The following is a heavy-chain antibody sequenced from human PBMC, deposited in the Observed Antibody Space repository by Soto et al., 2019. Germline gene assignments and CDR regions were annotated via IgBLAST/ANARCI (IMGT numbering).Heavy chain of an antibody. V-gene: IGHV1-2*02. CDR2: INPNSGGT. CDR3: ARVQWELLRYYFDY. Sequence: ASVKVSCKASGYTFTGYYMHWVRQAPGQGLEWMGWINPNSGGTNYAQKFQGRVTMTRDTSISTAYMELSRLGSDDTAVYYCARVQWELLRYYFDYWGQGTLVTVSS. J-gene: IGHJ4*02. CDR1: GYTFTGYY. D-gene: IGHD1-26*01.